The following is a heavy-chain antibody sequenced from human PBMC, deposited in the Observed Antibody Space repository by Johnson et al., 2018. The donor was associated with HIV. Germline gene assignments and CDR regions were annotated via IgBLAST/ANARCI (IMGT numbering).Heavy chain of an antibody. D-gene: IGHD4-23*01. V-gene: IGHV3-20*04. CDR3: AKGYGGNGGAFDI. CDR1: GFTFDDYG. J-gene: IGHJ3*02. CDR2: INWNGGST. Sequence: VQLVESGGGVVRPGGSLRLSCAASGFTFDDYGMSWVRQAPGKGLEWVSGINWNGGSTGYAASMKGRFTISRDNARNSLYLQMNSLRAEDTALYFCAKGYGGNGGAFDIWGQGTMVTVSS.